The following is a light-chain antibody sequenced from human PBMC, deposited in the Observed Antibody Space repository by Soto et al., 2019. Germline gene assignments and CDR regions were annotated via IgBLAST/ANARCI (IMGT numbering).Light chain of an antibody. V-gene: IGLV2-14*01. CDR3: SSHTITSTLV. J-gene: IGLJ2*01. CDR2: DVS. Sequence: QSVLTQPASVSGSPGQSITISCTGTSSDGGGYNYVSWYQQHPGKAPKLMIYDVSNRPSGVSDRFSGSKSGNTASLTISGLQAEDETEYYFSSHTITSTLVFGGGTKVTVL. CDR1: SSDGGGYNY.